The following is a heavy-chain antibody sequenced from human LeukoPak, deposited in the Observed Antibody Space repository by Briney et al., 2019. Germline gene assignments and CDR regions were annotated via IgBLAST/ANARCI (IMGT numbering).Heavy chain of an antibody. CDR1: GASISSHY. J-gene: IGHJ3*02. CDR3: ARDMTTGYSSSGARAFDI. D-gene: IGHD6-6*01. V-gene: IGHV4-4*07. CDR2: IYTSGST. Sequence: SETLSLTCSVSGASISSHYWSWIRQPAGKGLEWIGRIYTSGSTNYNPSLKSRVTMSVDTSKNQFSLKLSSVTAADTAVYYCARDMTTGYSSSGARAFDIWGQGTMVTVSS.